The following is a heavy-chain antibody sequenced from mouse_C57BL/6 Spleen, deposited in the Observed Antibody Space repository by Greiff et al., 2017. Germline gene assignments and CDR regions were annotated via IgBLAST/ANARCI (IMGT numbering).Heavy chain of an antibody. Sequence: VQLQQSGPELVKPGASVKISCKASGYAFSSSWMNWVKQRPGKGLEWIVRIYPGDGDTNYNGKFKGKATLTADKSSSTAYMQLSSLTSEDSAVYFWARSGDYSNYLYYAMDYWGQGTSVTVSS. CDR1: GYAFSSSW. J-gene: IGHJ4*01. CDR3: ARSGDYSNYLYYAMDY. CDR2: IYPGDGDT. V-gene: IGHV1-82*01. D-gene: IGHD2-5*01.